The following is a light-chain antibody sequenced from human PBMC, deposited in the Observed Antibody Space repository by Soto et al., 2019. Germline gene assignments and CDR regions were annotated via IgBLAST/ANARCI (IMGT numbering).Light chain of an antibody. CDR3: QQYDSFSVT. CDR2: KAS. V-gene: IGKV1-5*03. Sequence: MTQSPATLSASVGDRVTITCRASHTISSWLAWYQQKPGKAPKLLIYKASTLKSGVPSRFSGSGSGTEFRLTISTMQPDDFATYYRQQYDSFSVTFGQGTRLEIK. J-gene: IGKJ5*01. CDR1: HTISSW.